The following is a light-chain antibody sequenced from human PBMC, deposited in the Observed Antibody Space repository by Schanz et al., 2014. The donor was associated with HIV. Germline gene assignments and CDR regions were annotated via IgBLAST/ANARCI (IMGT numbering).Light chain of an antibody. V-gene: IGKV3-20*01. CDR2: HAS. CDR3: QKYDSVPLT. Sequence: EIVLTQSPGTLSLSPGERATLSCRASQSIGSAYLAWYQQKPGQAPRLLIYHASSRAPGGPPRFSGSGSGTDFTLTISSLQPEDVATYYCQKYDSVPLTFGGGTKVEIK. CDR1: QSIGSAY. J-gene: IGKJ4*01.